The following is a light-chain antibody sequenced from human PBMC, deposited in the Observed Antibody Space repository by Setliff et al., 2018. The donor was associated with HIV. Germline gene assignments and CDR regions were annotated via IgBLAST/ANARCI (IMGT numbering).Light chain of an antibody. V-gene: IGLV2-14*03. CDR1: SSDLGRYKY. Sequence: QSVLTQPASVSGSPGQSITISCTGTSSDLGRYKYVSWYQHLPGKAPKLLIYDFSSRPSGLSNRFSGSKSDNTASPTISGLQAEDEADYYCSSFTNSYPLYVFGTGTKVTVL. J-gene: IGLJ1*01. CDR3: SSFTNSYPLYV. CDR2: DFS.